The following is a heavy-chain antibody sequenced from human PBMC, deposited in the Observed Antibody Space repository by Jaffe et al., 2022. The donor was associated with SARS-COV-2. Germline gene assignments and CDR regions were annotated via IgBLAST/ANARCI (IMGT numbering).Heavy chain of an antibody. Sequence: QVQLQESGPGLVKPSETLSLTCTVSGGSISSYYWSWIRQPPGKGLEWIGYIYYSGSTNYNPSLKSRVTISVDTSKNQFSLKLSSVTAADTAVYYCARKIAAAGTVYFDYWGQGTLVTVSS. CDR2: IYYSGST. V-gene: IGHV4-59*01. CDR1: GGSISSYY. D-gene: IGHD6-13*01. J-gene: IGHJ4*02. CDR3: ARKIAAAGTVYFDY.